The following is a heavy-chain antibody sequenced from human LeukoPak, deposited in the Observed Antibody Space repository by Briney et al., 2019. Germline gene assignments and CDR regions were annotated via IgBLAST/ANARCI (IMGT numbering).Heavy chain of an antibody. CDR3: ARHKGTANTYGYFDY. V-gene: IGHV4-59*08. Sequence: SETLSLTCTVSGGSISSYYWSWIRQSPGKGLEWIAYIYYSGSTNYNPSLKSRVTMSVDTSKNQFPLKLRSVTAADTAVYYCARHKGTANTYGYFDYWGQGALVTVSS. CDR1: GGSISSYY. CDR2: IYYSGST. J-gene: IGHJ4*02. D-gene: IGHD5-18*01.